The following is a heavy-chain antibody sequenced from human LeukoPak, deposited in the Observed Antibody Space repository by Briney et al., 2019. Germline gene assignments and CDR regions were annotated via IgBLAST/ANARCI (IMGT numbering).Heavy chain of an antibody. J-gene: IGHJ4*02. CDR3: ARDESSGTVDY. Sequence: PGGSLRLSCAASGFTFSSYSMNWVRQAPGKGLELVSSISGSSSYMYYADSVKGRFTISRDNAKNSLFLQMNSLRAEDTAVYYCARDESSGTVDYWGQGTLVTVCS. V-gene: IGHV3-21*01. D-gene: IGHD1-1*01. CDR1: GFTFSSYS. CDR2: ISGSSSYM.